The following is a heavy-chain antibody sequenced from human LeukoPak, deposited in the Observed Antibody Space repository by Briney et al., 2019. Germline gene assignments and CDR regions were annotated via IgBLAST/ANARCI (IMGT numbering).Heavy chain of an antibody. CDR3: ARDAQRGFDYSNSLQY. Sequence: GGSLRLSCAATGFTFNHYGMHWVRQAPGKGLEWVAVIWSDGTNRYYTGSVKGRFTISRVDSRNTVYLQMNTLRPEDTGMYYCARDAQRGFDYSNSLQYWGQGTSVTVST. V-gene: IGHV3-33*01. D-gene: IGHD4-11*01. J-gene: IGHJ4*02. CDR2: IWSDGTNR. CDR1: GFTFNHYG.